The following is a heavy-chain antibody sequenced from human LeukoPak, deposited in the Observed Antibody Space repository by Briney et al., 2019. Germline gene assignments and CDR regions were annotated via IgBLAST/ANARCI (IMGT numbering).Heavy chain of an antibody. Sequence: GGSLRLSCAASGFTFSTYAMTWVRQAPGKGLEWVSGISGSGGSTYYADSVKGRFTISRDNSKNTLYLQMNSLRAEDTALCYCAKTGSHYGSGSYYNECLDYWGQGTLVTVSS. CDR3: AKTGSHYGSGSYYNECLDY. CDR2: ISGSGGST. V-gene: IGHV3-23*01. CDR1: GFTFSTYA. J-gene: IGHJ4*02. D-gene: IGHD3-10*01.